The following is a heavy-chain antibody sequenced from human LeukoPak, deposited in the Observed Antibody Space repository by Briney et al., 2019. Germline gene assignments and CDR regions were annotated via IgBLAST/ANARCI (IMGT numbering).Heavy chain of an antibody. CDR1: GFSFSAYW. D-gene: IGHD2-8*01. CDR3: ALDINGDLFHI. V-gene: IGHV3-74*01. J-gene: IGHJ4*02. CDR2: IKSDGRVT. Sequence: GGSLRLSCAASGFSFSAYWIHWVRQAPGKGLVWVSSIKSDGRVTSYADAVKGRFSLSADNAKNTQYLQMNSLRAEDTAMHYCALDINGDLFHIWGQGTPVTVSS.